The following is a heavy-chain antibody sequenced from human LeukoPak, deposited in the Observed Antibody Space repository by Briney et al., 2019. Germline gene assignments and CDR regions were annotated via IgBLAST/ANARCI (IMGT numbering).Heavy chain of an antibody. J-gene: IGHJ6*03. D-gene: IGHD3-10*01. CDR3: ARHMADTYYYGSGSYYNPLNYYYMDV. V-gene: IGHV4-39*01. Sequence: PSETLSLTCTVSGGSISSSSYYWGWLRQPPGRGLEWLGSIYYSGSTYYNPSRKSRVTISVNTYKNQFSLNLSSVTAADTAVYYCARHMADTYYYGSGSYYNPLNYYYMDVWGKGTTVTISS. CDR2: IYYSGST. CDR1: GGSISSSSYY.